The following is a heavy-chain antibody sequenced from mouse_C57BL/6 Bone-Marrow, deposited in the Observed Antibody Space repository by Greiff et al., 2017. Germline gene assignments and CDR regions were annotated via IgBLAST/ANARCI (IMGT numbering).Heavy chain of an antibody. CDR1: GFNIKDDY. CDR2: IDPENGDT. J-gene: IGHJ4*01. V-gene: IGHV14-4*01. Sequence: EVQLQQSGAELVRPGASVKLSCTASGFNIKDDYMHWVKQRPEQGLEWIGWIDPENGDTEYASKFQGKATITADTSSNTAYLQRSSLTSEDTAVYYCTTYAMDYWGQGTSVTVSS. CDR3: TTYAMDY.